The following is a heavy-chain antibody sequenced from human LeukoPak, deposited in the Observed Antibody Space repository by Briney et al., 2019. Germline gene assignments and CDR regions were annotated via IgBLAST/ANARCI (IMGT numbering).Heavy chain of an antibody. CDR3: SRGSGNYYNVMDY. CDR1: GFTFSSYS. J-gene: IGHJ4*02. V-gene: IGHV3-21*01. Sequence: GGSLRLSCAASGFTFSSYSMNWVRQAPGKGLEWVSSISSSSSYIYYADSVKGRFTISRDNAKNSLYLQMNSLRAEDTAVYYCSRGSGNYYNVMDYWGQGTLVTVSS. D-gene: IGHD3-10*01. CDR2: ISSSSSYI.